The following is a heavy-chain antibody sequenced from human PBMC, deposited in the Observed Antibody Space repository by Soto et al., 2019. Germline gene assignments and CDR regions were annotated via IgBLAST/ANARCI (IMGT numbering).Heavy chain of an antibody. J-gene: IGHJ4*02. CDR3: ARTVGAAYYFDF. Sequence: QVQLQESGPGLVKPSETLSLTCNVSGDSMSKYYWSWVRQPAGKGLEWIGRIWTSGSTNYNPSLKSRVSMSIDTSKKHFSRDLKSVTAADRAVYYCARTVGAAYYFDFWGQGVLVNVSS. D-gene: IGHD3-16*01. CDR1: GDSMSKYY. V-gene: IGHV4-4*07. CDR2: IWTSGST.